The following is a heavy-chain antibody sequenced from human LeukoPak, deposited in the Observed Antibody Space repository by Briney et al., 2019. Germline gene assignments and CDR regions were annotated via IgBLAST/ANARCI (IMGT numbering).Heavy chain of an antibody. CDR1: GASYNAYY. CDR2: IDHRGTA. J-gene: IGHJ4*02. Sequence: SETLSLTCAVYGASYNAYYWSWIRQPPGKGLEWIGDIDHRGTATYNPSLKSRLTISADASKNQFSLKLNSVTDADTAVYYCAVGITILGVAASFDSWGQGNLVVVSS. CDR3: AVGITILGVAASFDS. V-gene: IGHV4-34*01. D-gene: IGHD3-3*01.